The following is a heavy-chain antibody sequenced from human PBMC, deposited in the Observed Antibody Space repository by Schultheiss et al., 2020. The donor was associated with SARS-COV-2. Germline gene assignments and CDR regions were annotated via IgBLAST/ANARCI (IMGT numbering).Heavy chain of an antibody. V-gene: IGHV1-69*13. J-gene: IGHJ4*02. CDR2: IIPIFGTA. Sequence: SVKVSCKASGYTFTSYAISWVRQAPGQGLEWMGGIIPIFGTANYAQKFQGRVTITADESTSTAYMELSSLRSEDTAVYYCARGGEYVWGSYRYSPAYWGQGTLVTVSS. CDR1: GYTFTSYA. D-gene: IGHD3-16*02. CDR3: ARGGEYVWGSYRYSPAY.